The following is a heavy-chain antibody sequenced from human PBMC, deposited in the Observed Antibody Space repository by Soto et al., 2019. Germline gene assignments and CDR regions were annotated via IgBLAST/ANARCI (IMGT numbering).Heavy chain of an antibody. J-gene: IGHJ4*02. CDR3: ARDSYYDYVWGSYRHFDY. V-gene: IGHV4-59*01. D-gene: IGHD3-16*02. CDR2: IYYSGST. CDR1: GGPISSYY. Sequence: SETLSLTCTVSGGPISSYYWSWIRQPPGKGLEWIGYIYYSGSTNYNPSLKSRVTISVDTSKNQFSLKLSSVTAADTAVYYCARDSYYDYVWGSYRHFDYWGQGTLVTVSS.